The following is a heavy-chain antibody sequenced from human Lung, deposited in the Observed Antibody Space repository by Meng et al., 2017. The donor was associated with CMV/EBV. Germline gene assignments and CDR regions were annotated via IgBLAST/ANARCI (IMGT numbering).Heavy chain of an antibody. D-gene: IGHD1/OR15-1a*01. J-gene: IGHJ4*02. CDR3: VRDNGVNGTTDY. Sequence: SXTXSLXCTASGGSINSGDYYWSWIRQPPGKGLECMGYTYYSGATYSSPSLRGRLTISIDTSRNQFSLKLYSVTAADTAVYYCVRDNGVNGTTDYWGQGTLVTVSS. CDR2: TYYSGAT. CDR1: GGSINSGDYY. V-gene: IGHV4-30-4*02.